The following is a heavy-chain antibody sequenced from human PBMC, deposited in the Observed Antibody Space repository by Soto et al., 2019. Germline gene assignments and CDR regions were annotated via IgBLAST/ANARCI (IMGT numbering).Heavy chain of an antibody. CDR2: INGYGTST. J-gene: IGHJ4*02. D-gene: IGHD2-21*01. V-gene: IGHV3-74*01. Sequence: GGSLRLSCVGSGFTLSDYWMHWVRQAPGKGLVWVSRINGYGTSTSYADSVRGRFTVSRDNARNMLYLQMNSLRVDDTAVYYCVRACGDAGCKMFDYWGQGTLVTVSS. CDR3: VRACGDAGCKMFDY. CDR1: GFTLSDYW.